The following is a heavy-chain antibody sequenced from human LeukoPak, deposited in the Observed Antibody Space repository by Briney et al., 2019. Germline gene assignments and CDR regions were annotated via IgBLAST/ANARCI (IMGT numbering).Heavy chain of an antibody. D-gene: IGHD6-13*01. CDR2: ISYDGSNK. Sequence: PGGSLRLSCAASGFTFSSYAMHWVRQAPGKGLEWVAVISYDGSNKYYADSVKGRFTISRDNSKNTLYLQMNSLRAEDTAVYYCAREYSSSQSGAFDYWGQGTLVTVSS. CDR3: AREYSSSQSGAFDY. CDR1: GFTFSSYA. J-gene: IGHJ4*02. V-gene: IGHV3-30-3*01.